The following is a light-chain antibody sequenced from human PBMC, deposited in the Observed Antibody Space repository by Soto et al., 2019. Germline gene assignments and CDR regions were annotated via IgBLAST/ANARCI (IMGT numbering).Light chain of an antibody. CDR2: DAS. V-gene: IGKV1-33*01. CDR1: QEISNY. J-gene: IGKJ1*01. CDR3: QQYDHLPRT. Sequence: DIQMIQSPSSLSASVGDRVTITCQASQEISNYLNWYQQKPEQAPMLLIYDASNLERGVPSRFSGRGSGTDFTFTISSLQPEDFATYYCQQYDHLPRTFGRGTKVEIK.